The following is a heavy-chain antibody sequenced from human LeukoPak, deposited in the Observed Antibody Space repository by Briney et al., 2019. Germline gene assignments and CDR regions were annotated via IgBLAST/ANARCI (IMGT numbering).Heavy chain of an antibody. V-gene: IGHV3-23*01. CDR2: ISGSGGNT. CDR1: GFTFSSYV. Sequence: GGSLRLSCAASGFTFSSYVVNWVRQAPGKGLEWVSAISGSGGNTYYADSVKGRFTISRDNSKNTLYLQMNSLRAEDTAAYFCAKGHLPMTLRMDVWGQGTTVTVSS. J-gene: IGHJ6*02. CDR3: AKGHLPMTLRMDV. D-gene: IGHD3-22*01.